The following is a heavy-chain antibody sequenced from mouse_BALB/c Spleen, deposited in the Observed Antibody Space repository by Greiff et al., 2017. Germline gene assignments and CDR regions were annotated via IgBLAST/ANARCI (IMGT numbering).Heavy chain of an antibody. D-gene: IGHD1-1*02. J-gene: IGHJ1*01. Sequence: EVKLQESGAELVKPGASVKLSCTASGFNIKDTYMYWVKQRPEQGLEWIGRIDPANGNTKYDPKFQGKATITADTSSITAYLQLSSLTSEDTAVFYCARCGNYWYFDVWGAGTTVTVSS. CDR3: ARCGNYWYFDV. CDR2: IDPANGNT. V-gene: IGHV14-3*02. CDR1: GFNIKDTY.